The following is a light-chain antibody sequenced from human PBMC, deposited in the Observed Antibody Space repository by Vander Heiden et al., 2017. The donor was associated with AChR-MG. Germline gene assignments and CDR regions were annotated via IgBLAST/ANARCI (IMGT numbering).Light chain of an antibody. CDR2: WAS. CDR3: QQYYSNPYT. CDR1: NKNY. V-gene: IGKV4-1*01. J-gene: IGKJ2*01. Sequence: TVMSQSPDSLAVSLDERATTNFDNKNYLAWYQQKAGKPPKLLVYWASTRESGVPERFTGSGSGTSFTLTISSLQAEDVAVYYCQQYYSNPYTFGQGTKLEIK.